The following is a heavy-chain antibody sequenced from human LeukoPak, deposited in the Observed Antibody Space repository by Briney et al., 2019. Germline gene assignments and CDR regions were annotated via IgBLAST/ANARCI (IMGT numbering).Heavy chain of an antibody. J-gene: IGHJ6*02. Sequence: SGGSLRLSCAASGFTFSSYWIHWVRQAPGKGLVWVSSIGSDNKPHYSESVKGRFAISRDNSKSMLFLQLNSLRAEDTALYYCARDLHYYVAMDYWGQGTTVTVSS. V-gene: IGHV3-74*01. CDR1: GFTFSSYW. D-gene: IGHD3-10*02. CDR2: IGSDNKP. CDR3: ARDLHYYVAMDY.